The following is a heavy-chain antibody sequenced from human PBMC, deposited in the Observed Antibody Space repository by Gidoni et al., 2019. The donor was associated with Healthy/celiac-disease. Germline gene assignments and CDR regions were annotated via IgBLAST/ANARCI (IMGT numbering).Heavy chain of an antibody. CDR2: IYYSGST. Sequence: QLQLQESCPRLVMPSETLSRTCTVSVGSFGRSCYYWGWIRQPPGKGLEWIGSIYYSGSTYYNPSLKSRVTISVDTSKNQFSLKLSSVTAADTAVYYCARVLGGYSYGHYYYYGMDVWGQGTTVTVSS. D-gene: IGHD5-18*01. V-gene: IGHV4-39*01. J-gene: IGHJ6*02. CDR1: VGSFGRSCYY. CDR3: ARVLGGYSYGHYYYYGMDV.